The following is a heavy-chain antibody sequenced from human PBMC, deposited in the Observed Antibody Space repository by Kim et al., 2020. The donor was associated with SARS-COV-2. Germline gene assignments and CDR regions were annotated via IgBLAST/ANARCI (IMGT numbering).Heavy chain of an antibody. J-gene: IGHJ5*02. V-gene: IGHV1-18*01. D-gene: IGHD3-22*01. Sequence: ASVKVSCKASGYTFTSYGISWVRQAPGQGLEWMGWISAYNGNTNYAQKLQGRVTMTTDTSTSTAYMELRSLRSDDTAVYYCARDPEDHDYYDSSGPGEGWFDPWGQGTLVTVSS. CDR2: ISAYNGNT. CDR1: GYTFTSYG. CDR3: ARDPEDHDYYDSSGPGEGWFDP.